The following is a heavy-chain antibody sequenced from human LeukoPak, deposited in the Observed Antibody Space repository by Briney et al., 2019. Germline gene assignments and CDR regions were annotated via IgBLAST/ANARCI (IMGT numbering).Heavy chain of an antibody. CDR3: ARVPPSMPPGLYGMDV. D-gene: IGHD2/OR15-2a*01. CDR2: IYHSGST. CDR1: GGSISSGGYS. J-gene: IGHJ6*02. V-gene: IGHV4-30-2*01. Sequence: SQTLSLTCAVSGGSISSGGYSWSWIRQPPGKGLEWIGYIYHSGSTYYNPSLKSRVTMSVDTSKNQFSLKLSSVTAADTAVYYCARVPPSMPPGLYGMDVWGQGTTVTVSS.